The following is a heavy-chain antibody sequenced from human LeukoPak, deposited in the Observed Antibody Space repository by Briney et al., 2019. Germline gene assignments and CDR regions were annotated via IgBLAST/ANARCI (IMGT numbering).Heavy chain of an antibody. J-gene: IGHJ4*02. V-gene: IGHV3-66*01. CDR1: GPTVSSNY. Sequence: GGSLRLSCAASGPTVSSNYMSWVRQAPGKGLEWVSVIYSGGSTYYADSVKGRFTISRDNSKNTLYLQMNSLRAEDTAVYYCARVTDCSGGSCYHFDYWGQGTLVTVSS. D-gene: IGHD2-15*01. CDR3: ARVTDCSGGSCYHFDY. CDR2: IYSGGST.